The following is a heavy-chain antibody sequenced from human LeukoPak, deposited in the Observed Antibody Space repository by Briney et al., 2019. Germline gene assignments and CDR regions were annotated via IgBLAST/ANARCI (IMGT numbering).Heavy chain of an antibody. Sequence: SETLSLTCTVSGGSISSNYWSWIRQPPGKGLEWIGYIYYSGSTNCDPSLKSRVTTTVDTSKNQFSLKLRSVTAADTAVYYCARYHCTNGVCYYFDYWGQGTLVTVSS. CDR2: IYYSGST. D-gene: IGHD2-8*01. V-gene: IGHV4-59*01. J-gene: IGHJ4*02. CDR1: GGSISSNY. CDR3: ARYHCTNGVCYYFDY.